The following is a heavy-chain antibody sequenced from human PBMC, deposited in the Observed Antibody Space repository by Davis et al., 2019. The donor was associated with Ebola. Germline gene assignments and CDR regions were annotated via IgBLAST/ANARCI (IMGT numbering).Heavy chain of an antibody. CDR1: GFSLGPHG. CDR3: ARDLGMGKYMDV. Sequence: PGGSLRLSCATSGFSLGPHGLHWIRQVPGKGLEWVAMSVNDATTQYYGDSVKGRFTISRDNSKNTLYLQMDSLTAGDTAVYFCARDLGMGKYMDVWGKGTTVTVSS. J-gene: IGHJ6*03. D-gene: IGHD1-26*01. V-gene: IGHV3-30*02. CDR2: SVNDATTQ.